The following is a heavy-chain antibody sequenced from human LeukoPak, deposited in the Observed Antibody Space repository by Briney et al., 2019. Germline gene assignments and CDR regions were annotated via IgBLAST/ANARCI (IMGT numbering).Heavy chain of an antibody. D-gene: IGHD3-22*01. CDR2: IYGSGIT. V-gene: IGHV4-4*07. J-gene: IGHJ6*03. Sequence: SETLSLTCTVSGGSIISNYWSWIRQSAGTGLEWIGRIYGSGITDYNPSLKSRVTMSLDTSRKQFTLRLTSVTAADTAVYYCARWKIYDSTGYSPGYYMDVWGKGTTVSVFS. CDR1: GGSIISNY. CDR3: ARWKIYDSTGYSPGYYMDV.